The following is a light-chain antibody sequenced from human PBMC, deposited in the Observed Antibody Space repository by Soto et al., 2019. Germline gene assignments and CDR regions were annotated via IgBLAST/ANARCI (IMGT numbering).Light chain of an antibody. V-gene: IGLV1-44*01. CDR2: TTN. CDR1: SSNIGNNT. Sequence: QLVLTQPPSASVTPGQRVSISCSGSSSNIGNNTVNWYQQSPETAPRLLIYTTNQRPSGVPDRFSGSKSGTSASLAISGLQSEDEADYYCAAWDDSLNGPVFGGGTKLTVL. J-gene: IGLJ3*02. CDR3: AAWDDSLNGPV.